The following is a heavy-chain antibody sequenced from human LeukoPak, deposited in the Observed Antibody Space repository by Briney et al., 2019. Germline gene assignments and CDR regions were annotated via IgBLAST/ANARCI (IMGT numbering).Heavy chain of an antibody. V-gene: IGHV1-18*01. CDR2: ISAYNGNT. CDR3: ARDLYCSGGSCRGIYYYYGMDV. CDR1: GYTFTNYG. Sequence: ASVKVSCKASGYTFTNYGISWVRQAPGQGLEWMGWISAYNGNTNYAQKLQGRVTMTTDTSTSTAYMELRSLRSDDTAVYYCARDLYCSGGSCRGIYYYYGMDVWGQGTTVTVSS. D-gene: IGHD2-15*01. J-gene: IGHJ6*02.